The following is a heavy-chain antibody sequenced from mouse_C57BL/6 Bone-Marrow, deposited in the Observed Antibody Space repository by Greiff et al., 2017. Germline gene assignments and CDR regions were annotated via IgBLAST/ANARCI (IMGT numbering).Heavy chain of an antibody. J-gene: IGHJ4*01. CDR3: AISYDYDEYTMDY. CDR1: GYTFTNYW. D-gene: IGHD2-4*01. V-gene: IGHV1-64*01. CDR2: MHPNGGSP. Sequence: VQLQQPGAELVKPGASVKLSCKASGYTFTNYWMHWVKQRPGQGLEWIGMMHPNGGSPDYNEKFKSEATLSVDKSSRTAYMELSSLTSEDSAVYYCAISYDYDEYTMDYGGQGTAVTVSA.